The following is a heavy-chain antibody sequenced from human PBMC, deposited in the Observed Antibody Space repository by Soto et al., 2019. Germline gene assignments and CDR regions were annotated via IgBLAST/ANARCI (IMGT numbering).Heavy chain of an antibody. CDR2: IIPIFGTA. CDR3: ARGGGNYQLLYPIDY. CDR1: GGTFSSYA. J-gene: IGHJ4*02. D-gene: IGHD2-2*02. V-gene: IGHV1-69*01. Sequence: QVQLVQPGAEVKKPGSSVKVSCKASGGTFSSYAISWVRQAPGQGLEWMGGIIPIFGTANYAQKFQGRVTITADESTITAYMDLSSLRSDDTAVYYSARGGGNYQLLYPIDYRGQGTLVTVSS.